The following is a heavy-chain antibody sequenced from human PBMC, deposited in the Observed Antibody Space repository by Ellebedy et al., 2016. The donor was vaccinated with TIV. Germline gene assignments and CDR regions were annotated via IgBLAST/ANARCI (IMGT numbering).Heavy chain of an antibody. J-gene: IGHJ4*02. CDR3: ARWNGYGHKHFDY. D-gene: IGHD1-1*01. V-gene: IGHV5-51*01. CDR2: IYPSDSNT. CDR1: GYSFTSYW. Sequence: GESLKISCKGSGYSFTSYWIGWVRQMPGKGLEWMAIIYPSDSNTLYSPSFQGLVTISADKSISTAYLQWSSLKASDTAMYYCARWNGYGHKHFDYWGQGTLVTVSS.